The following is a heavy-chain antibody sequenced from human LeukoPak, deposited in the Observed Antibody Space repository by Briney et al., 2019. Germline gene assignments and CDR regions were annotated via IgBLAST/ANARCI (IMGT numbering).Heavy chain of an antibody. Sequence: GGSLRLSCAASGFTFSSYGMHWVRQAPGKGLEWVSSISWNSGSIGYADSVKGRFTISRDNAKNSLYLQMNSLRAEDMALYYCARERWNAFDIWGQGTMVTVSS. J-gene: IGHJ3*02. V-gene: IGHV3-9*03. CDR3: ARERWNAFDI. CDR2: ISWNSGSI. D-gene: IGHD2-15*01. CDR1: GFTFSSYG.